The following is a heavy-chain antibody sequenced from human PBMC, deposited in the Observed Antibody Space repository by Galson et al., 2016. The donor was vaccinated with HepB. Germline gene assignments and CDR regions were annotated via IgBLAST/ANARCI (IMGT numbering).Heavy chain of an antibody. J-gene: IGHJ4*02. V-gene: IGHV3-23*01. CDR3: GKHGGFDY. D-gene: IGHD3-16*01. CDR1: GFSFSNSG. Sequence: SLRLSCAASGFSFSNSGMSWVRQAPGRGLEWVSGITRSGDATNYAAFVKGRFTISRDNSKNTLYLYMNNLTAGDTAIYYCGKHGGFDYWGQGALVTVSS. CDR2: ITRSGDAT.